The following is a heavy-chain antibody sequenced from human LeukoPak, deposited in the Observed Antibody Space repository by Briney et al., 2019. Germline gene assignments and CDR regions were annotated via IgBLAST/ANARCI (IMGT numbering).Heavy chain of an antibody. CDR2: IKQDGSEK. Sequence: PGGSLRLSCAASGFTFSSYWMSWVRQAPGKGLEWVANIKQDGSEKYYVDSVKGRFTISRDNAKNSLYLQMNSLRAEDTAVYYCARDGSYATEYFQHWGQGTLVTVSS. CDR1: GFTFSSYW. D-gene: IGHD1-26*01. V-gene: IGHV3-7*01. J-gene: IGHJ1*01. CDR3: ARDGSYATEYFQH.